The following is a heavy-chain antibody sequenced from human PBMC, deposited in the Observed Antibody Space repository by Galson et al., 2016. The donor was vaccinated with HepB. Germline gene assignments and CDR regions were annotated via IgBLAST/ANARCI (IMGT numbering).Heavy chain of an antibody. CDR3: AIGGDFDWFTGI. CDR1: GGSFNNYS. Sequence: SETLSLTCDVYGGSFNNYSWIWIRLSPGKGLEWIGEVNHSGKTSYNPSLKRRVTISLDNSKKQFSLSVTSMTAADTAVYYCAIGGDFDWFTGIWCQGTRVLGSS. J-gene: IGHJ1*01. V-gene: IGHV4-34*01. D-gene: IGHD3-9*01. CDR2: VNHSGKT.